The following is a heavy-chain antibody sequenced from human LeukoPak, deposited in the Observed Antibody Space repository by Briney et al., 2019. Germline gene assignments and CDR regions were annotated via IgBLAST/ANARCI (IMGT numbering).Heavy chain of an antibody. D-gene: IGHD2-2*01. CDR2: ISGDGGST. Sequence: GGSLRLSCEASGFTFDDYAMHWVRQAPGKGLEWVSLISGDGGSTYYADSVKGRFTISRDNSKNSLYLQMNSLRTEDTALYYCAKDIGDIVVVPAAENWFDPWGQGTLVTVSS. CDR3: AKDIGDIVVVPAAENWFDP. CDR1: GFTFDDYA. V-gene: IGHV3-43*02. J-gene: IGHJ5*02.